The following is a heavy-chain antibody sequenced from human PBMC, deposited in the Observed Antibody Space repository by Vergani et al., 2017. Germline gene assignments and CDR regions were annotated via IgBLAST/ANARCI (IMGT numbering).Heavy chain of an antibody. J-gene: IGHJ6*03. CDR2: IWYDGSNK. CDR3: ASPGVTVRGVPYYMDV. Sequence: QVQLVESGGGVVQPGRSLRLSCAASGFTFSSYGMHWVRQAPGKGLEWVAVIWYDGSNKYYADSVKGRFTISRDNSKNTLYLQMNSLRAEDTAVYYCASPGVTVRGVPYYMDVWGKGTTVTVSS. D-gene: IGHD3-10*01. CDR1: GFTFSSYG. V-gene: IGHV3-33*08.